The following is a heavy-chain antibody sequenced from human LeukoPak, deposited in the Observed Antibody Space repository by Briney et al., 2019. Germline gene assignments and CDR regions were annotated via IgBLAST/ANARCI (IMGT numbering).Heavy chain of an antibody. J-gene: IGHJ2*01. Sequence: GESLKTSCQGSGYNFRSSWVAWVRQTPGKGLEWMGIIFPADSSTRYSPSFQGQVTISADKSISTAYLHWSSLKASDSALYYCASRNSASYWYFDIWGRGTRVTVSS. D-gene: IGHD3-16*01. V-gene: IGHV5-51*01. CDR3: ASRNSASYWYFDI. CDR2: IFPADSST. CDR1: GYNFRSSW.